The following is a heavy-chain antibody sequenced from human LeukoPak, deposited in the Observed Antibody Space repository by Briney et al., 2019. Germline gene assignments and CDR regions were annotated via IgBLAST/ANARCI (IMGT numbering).Heavy chain of an antibody. CDR1: GGSISSGDHF. CDR3: TRDVPRSGGYPDN. CDR2: IYYSGST. J-gene: IGHJ4*02. V-gene: IGHV4-31*03. D-gene: IGHD2-15*01. Sequence: SETLSLTCTVSGGSISSGDHFWSWIRQHPGKGLEWIGYIYYSGSTYYNPSLKSRVTISVDTSKTQFSLKLSSVTAADTAVYYCTRDVPRSGGYPDNWGQGTLVTVSS.